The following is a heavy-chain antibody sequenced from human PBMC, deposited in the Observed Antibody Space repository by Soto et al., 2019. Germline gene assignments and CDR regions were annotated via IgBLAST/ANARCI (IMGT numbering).Heavy chain of an antibody. CDR3: AKYQPMTQPRPYFDY. CDR2: ISSSSTNI. V-gene: IGHV3-48*01. Sequence: PGGSLRLSCAASGFTFSSYSMNWVRQAPGKGLEWVSYISSSSTNIHYADSVKGRFTISRDNSRNTLYLQMNSLRAEDTAIYYCAKYQPMTQPRPYFDYWGQGTLVTVSS. CDR1: GFTFSSYS. D-gene: IGHD3-22*01. J-gene: IGHJ4*02.